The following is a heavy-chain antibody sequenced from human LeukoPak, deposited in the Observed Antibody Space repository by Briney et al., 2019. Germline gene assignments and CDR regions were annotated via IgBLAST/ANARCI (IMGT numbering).Heavy chain of an antibody. Sequence: GGSLGLSCAASGFTFSNYWMSWVRQAPGKGLEWVANINQDGSAKYYVDSMEGRFTISRDNAKNSLYLQMNSLRAEDTAVYYCGRAVSTGTVDYWGQGTLVTVSS. D-gene: IGHD1-1*01. J-gene: IGHJ4*02. CDR2: INQDGSAK. V-gene: IGHV3-7*01. CDR3: GRAVSTGTVDY. CDR1: GFTFSNYW.